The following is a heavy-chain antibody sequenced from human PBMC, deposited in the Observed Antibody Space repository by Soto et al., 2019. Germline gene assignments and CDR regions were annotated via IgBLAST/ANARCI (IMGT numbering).Heavy chain of an antibody. D-gene: IGHD5-18*01. CDR3: ARGIRHRYGPQGDGY. J-gene: IGHJ4*02. V-gene: IGHV4-4*02. Sequence: QVQLQESGPGLVKPSGTLSLTCAVSGGSISSSNWWSWVRQPPGKGLEWIGEIYHSGSTNYNPSLKSRVPISVHRSKNQCALKRSSVTAAATAVYYCARGIRHRYGPQGDGYWGQGTLGTVSS. CDR1: GGSISSSNW. CDR2: IYHSGST.